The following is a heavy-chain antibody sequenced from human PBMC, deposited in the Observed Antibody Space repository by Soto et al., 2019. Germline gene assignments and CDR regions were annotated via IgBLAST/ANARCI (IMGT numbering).Heavy chain of an antibody. Sequence: GGSLRLSCAASGSSFPNYPMHWVRQTPDKGLEWLAVISHDGVTKNSADSVKGRFSISRDNARNRLYLDMNSLRTEDTAMYYCVRGGYSSSWERLDPWGQGTLVTVSS. D-gene: IGHD6-13*01. CDR3: VRGGYSSSWERLDP. J-gene: IGHJ5*02. CDR2: ISHDGVTK. CDR1: GSSFPNYP. V-gene: IGHV3-30-3*01.